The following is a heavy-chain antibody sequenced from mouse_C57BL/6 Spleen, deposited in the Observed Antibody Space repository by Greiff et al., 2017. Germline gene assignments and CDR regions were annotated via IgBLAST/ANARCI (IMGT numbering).Heavy chain of an antibody. Sequence: VMLVESGAELVKPGASVKLSCKASGYTFTEYTIPWVKQRSGQGLEWIGWFYPGSGSIKYNEKFKDKATLTADKSSSTVYMELSRLTSEDSAVYFCARHDYYGSHYYAMDYWGQGTSVTVSS. CDR1: GYTFTEYT. CDR2: FYPGSGSI. CDR3: ARHDYYGSHYYAMDY. D-gene: IGHD1-1*01. J-gene: IGHJ4*01. V-gene: IGHV1-62-2*01.